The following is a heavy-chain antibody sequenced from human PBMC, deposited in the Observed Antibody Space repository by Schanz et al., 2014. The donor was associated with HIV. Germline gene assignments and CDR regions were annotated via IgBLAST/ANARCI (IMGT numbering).Heavy chain of an antibody. CDR2: KWYDGTNK. CDR3: AREYYSRNWNWFDP. J-gene: IGHJ5*02. D-gene: IGHD6-13*01. Sequence: GQLVGSGGGGGQPGRSLRLSCAASGFTFSSYGMPWGRQAPGKGRGWGGVKWYDGTNKYYADSVKGRFTISRDNSKNTVDLQMNSLRAEDTAVYYCAREYYSRNWNWFDPWGQGTLVTVSS. CDR1: GFTFSSYG. V-gene: IGHV3-33*08.